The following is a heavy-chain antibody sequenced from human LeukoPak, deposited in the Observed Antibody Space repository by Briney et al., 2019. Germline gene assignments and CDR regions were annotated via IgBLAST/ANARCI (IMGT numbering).Heavy chain of an antibody. J-gene: IGHJ4*02. CDR2: ISGSGGST. D-gene: IGHD5-12*01. Sequence: GGSLRLSCAASGFTFSSYAMSWVRQAPGKGLEWVSAISGSGGSTYYADSVKGRFTISRDNSKNTLYLQMNSLRAEDTAVYYCAKDGGWWLGGSYYFDYWGQGTLVTVSS. CDR3: AKDGGWWLGGSYYFDY. V-gene: IGHV3-23*01. CDR1: GFTFSSYA.